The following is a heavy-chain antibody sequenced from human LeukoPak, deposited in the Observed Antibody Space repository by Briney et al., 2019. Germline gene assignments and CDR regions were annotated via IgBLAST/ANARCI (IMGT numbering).Heavy chain of an antibody. D-gene: IGHD4-17*01. Sequence: SQTLSLTCTVSGGSISSSSYYWSWIRQPAGKGLEWIGRIYGSGSTNYNPSLKSRITISVDTSKNQFSLKLSSVTAADTAVYYCASSVTTSDWYLDLWGRGTLVTVSS. CDR1: GGSISSSSYY. CDR2: IYGSGST. CDR3: ASSVTTSDWYLDL. V-gene: IGHV4-61*02. J-gene: IGHJ2*01.